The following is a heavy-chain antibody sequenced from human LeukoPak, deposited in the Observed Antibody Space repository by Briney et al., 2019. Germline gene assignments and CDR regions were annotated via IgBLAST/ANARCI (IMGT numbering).Heavy chain of an antibody. CDR3: IRLIGPLDDY. D-gene: IGHD2-15*01. Sequence: GRSLRLSCEPSGFTFSSYAMHWVRQAPGKGLEWVAVISYDGSNKYNTDSVKGRFIISRDNANTSLYLQMNSLRAEDTAVYYGIRLIGPLDDYWGQGTLVTVS. CDR1: GFTFSSYA. J-gene: IGHJ4*02. V-gene: IGHV3-30-3*01. CDR2: ISYDGSNK.